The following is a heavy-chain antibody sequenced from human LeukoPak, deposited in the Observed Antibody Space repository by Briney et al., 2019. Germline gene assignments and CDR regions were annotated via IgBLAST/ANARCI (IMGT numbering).Heavy chain of an antibody. CDR2: IRYDGSNK. J-gene: IGHJ4*02. V-gene: IGHV3-30*02. CDR1: GFTFSSYG. Sequence: GGSLRLSCAASGFTFSSYGMHWVRQAPGKGLEWVAFIRYDGSNKYYADSVKGRFTISRDNSKNTLYLQMNSLRAEDTAVYYCAKDAITHIAVAGGDYWGQGTLVTVSS. D-gene: IGHD6-19*01. CDR3: AKDAITHIAVAGGDY.